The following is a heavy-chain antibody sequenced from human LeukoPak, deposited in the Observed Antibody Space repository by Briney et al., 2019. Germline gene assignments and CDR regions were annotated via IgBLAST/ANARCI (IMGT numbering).Heavy chain of an antibody. CDR3: ARAKTSMVRGEDYYYYYMDV. CDR1: GFTFSSYS. D-gene: IGHD3-10*01. CDR2: ISSSSSYI. V-gene: IGHV3-21*01. Sequence: GGSLRLSCAASGFTFSSYSMNWVRQAPGKGLEWVSSISSSSSYIYYADSVKGRFTISRDNAKNSLYLQMNSLKAEDTAVYYCARAKTSMVRGEDYYYYYMDVWGKGTTVTVSS. J-gene: IGHJ6*03.